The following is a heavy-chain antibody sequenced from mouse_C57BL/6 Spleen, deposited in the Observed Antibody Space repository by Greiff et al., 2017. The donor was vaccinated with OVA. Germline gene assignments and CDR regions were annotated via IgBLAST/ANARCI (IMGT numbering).Heavy chain of an antibody. CDR2: IHPNSGST. D-gene: IGHD2-4*01. Sequence: QVQLQQPGAELVKPGASVKLSCKASGYTFTSYWMHWVKQRPGQGLEWIGMIHPNSGSTNYNEKFKSKATLTVDKSSSTAYMQLSSLTSEDSAVYYCARDYDKSAWFAYWGQGTLVTVSA. V-gene: IGHV1-64*01. J-gene: IGHJ3*01. CDR3: ARDYDKSAWFAY. CDR1: GYTFTSYW.